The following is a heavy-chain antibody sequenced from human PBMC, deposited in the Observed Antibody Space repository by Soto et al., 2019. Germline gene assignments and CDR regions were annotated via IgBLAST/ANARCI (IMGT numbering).Heavy chain of an antibody. CDR3: AREDKKPVAAAAPGGMDV. CDR1: GYTFTSYY. D-gene: IGHD6-13*01. CDR2: INPSGGST. Sequence: ASVKVSCKASGYTFTSYYMHWVRQAPGQGLEWMGIINPSGGSTSYAQKFQGRVTMTRDTSTSTVYMELSSLRSEDTAVYYCAREDKKPVAAAAPGGMDVWGQGTTVTVSS. V-gene: IGHV1-46*01. J-gene: IGHJ6*02.